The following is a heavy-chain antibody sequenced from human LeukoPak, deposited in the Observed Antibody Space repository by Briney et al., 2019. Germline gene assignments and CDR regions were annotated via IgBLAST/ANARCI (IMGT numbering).Heavy chain of an antibody. D-gene: IGHD3-10*01. CDR3: AKSPGLDYYGSGSSEYYFDY. V-gene: IGHV3-23*01. J-gene: IGHJ4*02. Sequence: GGSLRLSCAASGFTFSTYAMSWVRQAPGKGLEWVSAITGSAGSTYFADSVKGRFTISRDNSKNTLSLQMNSLRAEDTAVYYCAKSPGLDYYGSGSSEYYFDYWGQGTLVTVSS. CDR1: GFTFSTYA. CDR2: ITGSAGST.